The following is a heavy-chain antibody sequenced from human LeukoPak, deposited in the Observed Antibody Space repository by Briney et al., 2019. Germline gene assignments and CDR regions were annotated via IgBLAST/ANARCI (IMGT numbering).Heavy chain of an antibody. V-gene: IGHV4-34*01. D-gene: IGHD3-3*01. CDR3: ARAGPRTYYDFWSGYPGLYYYYMDV. J-gene: IGHJ6*03. CDR2: INHSGST. CDR1: GGSFSGYY. Sequence: PETLSLTCAVYGGSFSGYYWSWIRQPPGKGLEWIGEINHSGSTNYNPSLKSRVTISVDTSKNQFSLKLSSVTAADTAVYYCARAGPRTYYDFWSGYPGLYYYYMDVWGKGTTVTVSS.